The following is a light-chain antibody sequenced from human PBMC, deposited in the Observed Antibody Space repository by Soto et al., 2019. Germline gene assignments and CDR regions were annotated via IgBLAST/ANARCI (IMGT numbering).Light chain of an antibody. CDR3: HQYDSSPFT. V-gene: IGKV3-20*01. J-gene: IGKJ5*01. CDR2: GAS. CDR1: KSVSSSY. Sequence: EIVLTQSPGTLSLSPGERVTLSCRASKSVSSSYLAWYQQKPGQAPWLLIYGASRRASGVPDRFSGSGSGTDFTLTISGMEPEDFAVYYCHQYDSSPFTFGQGTRLDI.